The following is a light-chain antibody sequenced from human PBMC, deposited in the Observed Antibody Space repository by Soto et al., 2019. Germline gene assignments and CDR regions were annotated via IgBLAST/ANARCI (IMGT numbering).Light chain of an antibody. Sequence: QSALTQPASVSGSPGQSITISCTGTSSDVGNYNLVSWYQHHPGKAPKLMIHEGSKRPSGVSNRFSGSKSGNTASLTISGLQAEDEADYYCCSYAGSPWVFGGGTQVTVL. CDR1: SSDVGNYNL. CDR3: CSYAGSPWV. J-gene: IGLJ3*02. V-gene: IGLV2-23*01. CDR2: EGS.